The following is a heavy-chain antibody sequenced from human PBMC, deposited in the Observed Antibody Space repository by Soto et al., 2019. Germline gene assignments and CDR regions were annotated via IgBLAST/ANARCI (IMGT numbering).Heavy chain of an antibody. V-gene: IGHV4-30-2*01. CDR3: ASGGSYFVFDY. CDR1: GGSISSGGYS. Sequence: SETLSLTCAVSGGSISSGGYSWSWIRQPPGKGLEWIGYIYHSGSTYYNPSLKSRVTISVDRSKNQFSLKLSSVTAADTAVYYCASGGSYFVFDYWGQGTLVTVSS. D-gene: IGHD1-26*01. J-gene: IGHJ4*02. CDR2: IYHSGST.